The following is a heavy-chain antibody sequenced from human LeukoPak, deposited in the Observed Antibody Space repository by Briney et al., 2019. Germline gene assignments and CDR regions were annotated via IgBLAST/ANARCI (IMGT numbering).Heavy chain of an antibody. CDR3: ARVPTAPGDFDY. CDR1: GFTFSSYA. Sequence: PGRSLRLSCAASGFTFSSYAMHWVRQAPGKGLEWVAVISYDGSNEYYADSVKGRFTISRDNSKNTLYLQMSSLRAEDTAVYYCARVPTAPGDFDYWGQGTLVTVSS. V-gene: IGHV3-30-3*01. D-gene: IGHD3-10*01. CDR2: ISYDGSNE. J-gene: IGHJ4*02.